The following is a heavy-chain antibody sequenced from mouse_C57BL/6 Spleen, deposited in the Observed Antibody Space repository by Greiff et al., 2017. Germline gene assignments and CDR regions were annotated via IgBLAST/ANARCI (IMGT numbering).Heavy chain of an antibody. V-gene: IGHV3-6*01. CDR2: ISYDGSN. CDR3: AREADGNYPYFDY. J-gene: IGHJ2*01. CDR1: GYSITSGYY. D-gene: IGHD2-1*01. Sequence: ESGPGLVKPSQSLSLTCSVTGYSITSGYYWNWLRQFPGNKLAWMGYISYDGSNNYNPSLKNRISITRDTSKNQFFLKLNSVTTEDTATYYCAREADGNYPYFDYWGQGTTLTVSS.